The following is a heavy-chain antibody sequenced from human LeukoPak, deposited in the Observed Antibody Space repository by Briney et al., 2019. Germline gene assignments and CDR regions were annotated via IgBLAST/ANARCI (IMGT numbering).Heavy chain of an antibody. V-gene: IGHV1-2*02. Sequence: GASVKVSCKASGYTFTGYYMHWVRQAPGQGLEWMGWINPNSGGTNYAQKFQGRVTMTRDTSISTACMELSRLRSDDTAVYYCARAARIAAAGTSWFDPWGQGTLVTVSS. D-gene: IGHD6-13*01. CDR1: GYTFTGYY. J-gene: IGHJ5*02. CDR3: ARAARIAAAGTSWFDP. CDR2: INPNSGGT.